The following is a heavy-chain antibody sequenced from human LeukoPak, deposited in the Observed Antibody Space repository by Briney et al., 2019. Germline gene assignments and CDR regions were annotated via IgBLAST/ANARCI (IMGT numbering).Heavy chain of an antibody. D-gene: IGHD3-10*01. Sequence: GGSLRLSCVASGFTFRTYEMNWVRQAPGKGLEWVSYISGSDTTEYYADSVRGRFTISRDNAKSSLYLQMNSLRAEDTAVYYCARDKIGYYGWFDPWGQGTRVTVSS. CDR3: ARDKIGYYGWFDP. J-gene: IGHJ5*02. CDR1: GFTFRTYE. V-gene: IGHV3-48*03. CDR2: ISGSDTTE.